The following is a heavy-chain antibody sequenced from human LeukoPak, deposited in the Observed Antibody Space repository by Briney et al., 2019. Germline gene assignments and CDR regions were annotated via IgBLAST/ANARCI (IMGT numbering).Heavy chain of an antibody. Sequence: PSETLSLTCAVSGGSITSGGSSWSWIRQPPGKGLEWIGYIYHSGSTYYNPSLKSRVTISVDRSKNQFSLKLSSVTAADTAVYYCARGSSGYFDYWGQGTLVTVSS. CDR3: ARGSSGYFDY. CDR1: GGSITSGGSS. V-gene: IGHV4-30-2*01. D-gene: IGHD3-22*01. CDR2: IYHSGST. J-gene: IGHJ4*02.